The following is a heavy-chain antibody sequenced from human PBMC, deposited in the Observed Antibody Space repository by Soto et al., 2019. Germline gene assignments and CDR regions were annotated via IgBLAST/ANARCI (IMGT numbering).Heavy chain of an antibody. J-gene: IGHJ4*02. V-gene: IGHV3-11*06. D-gene: IGHD3-3*01. CDR1: GFTFSDYY. Sequence: GSLRLSCAASGFTFSDYYMSWIRQAPGKGLEWVSYISSSSSYTNYADSVKGRFTISRDNAKNSLYLQMNSLRAEDTAVYYCARGHDKFLEWLLAYYFDYWGQGTLVTVSS. CDR2: ISSSSSYT. CDR3: ARGHDKFLEWLLAYYFDY.